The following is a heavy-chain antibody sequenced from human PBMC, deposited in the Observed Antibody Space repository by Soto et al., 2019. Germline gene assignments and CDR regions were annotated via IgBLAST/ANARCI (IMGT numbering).Heavy chain of an antibody. V-gene: IGHV1-69*13. Sequence: SVKVSCKASGGTFSSYAISWVRQAPGQGLKWMGGIIPIFGTANYAQKFQGRVTITADESTSTAYMELSSLRSEDTAVYYCARPVQYLGGMDVWGQGTTVTVSS. CDR3: ARPVQYLGGMDV. CDR1: GGTFSSYA. D-gene: IGHD4-4*01. J-gene: IGHJ6*02. CDR2: IIPIFGTA.